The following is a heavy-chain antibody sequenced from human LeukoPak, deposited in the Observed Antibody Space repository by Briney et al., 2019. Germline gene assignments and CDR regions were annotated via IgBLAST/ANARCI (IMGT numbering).Heavy chain of an antibody. CDR3: ARDRGEMARRYYFDY. CDR2: INPSGGST. D-gene: IGHD5-24*01. CDR1: GYTFTNYY. J-gene: IGHJ4*02. Sequence: ASVKVFCKASGYTFTNYYIHWVRQAPGQGLEWMGIINPSGGSTSYAQKFQGRVTMTRDTSTSTVYMELSSLRSEDTAVYYCARDRGEMARRYYFDYWGQGTLVTVSS. V-gene: IGHV1-46*01.